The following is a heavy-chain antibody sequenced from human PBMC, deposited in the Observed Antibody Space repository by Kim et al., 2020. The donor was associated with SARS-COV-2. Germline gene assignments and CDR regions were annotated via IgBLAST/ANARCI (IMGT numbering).Heavy chain of an antibody. V-gene: IGHV4-34*01. D-gene: IGHD2-8*02. CDR2: VTHGGST. CDR1: GGSLIGYY. Sequence: SETLSLTCSVSGGSLIGYYWAWIRQTPGKGLEWIGEVTHGGSTNSSPSLKDRVSISADMSKRQFSLKLASVTAADTAVYFCARAVDSTGFYHCGQGTLVT. J-gene: IGHJ4*02. CDR3: ARAVDSTGFYH.